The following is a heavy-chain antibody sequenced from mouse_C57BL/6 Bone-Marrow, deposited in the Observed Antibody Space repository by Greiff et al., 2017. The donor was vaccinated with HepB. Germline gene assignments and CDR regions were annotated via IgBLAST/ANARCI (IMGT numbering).Heavy chain of an antibody. J-gene: IGHJ1*03. D-gene: IGHD1-1*01. Sequence: QVQLQQSGSELRSPGSSVKLSCKDFDSEVFPIAYMSWVRQKPGHGFEWIGGILPSIGRTIYGEKFEDKATLDADTLSNTAYLELNSLTSEDSAIYYCARGGTTVVPYWYFDVWGTGTTVTVSS. CDR3: ARGGTTVVPYWYFDV. V-gene: IGHV15-2*01. CDR1: DSEVFPIAY. CDR2: ILPSIGRT.